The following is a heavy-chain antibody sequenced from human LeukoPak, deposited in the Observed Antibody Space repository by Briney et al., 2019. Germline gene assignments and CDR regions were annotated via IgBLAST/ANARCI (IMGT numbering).Heavy chain of an antibody. CDR3: ASAYSGTYSYFDH. J-gene: IGHJ4*02. V-gene: IGHV4-59*01. D-gene: IGHD1-26*01. Sequence: SETLSLTCTVSSGSISSYYWSWVRQPPGKGLEWIGYVYYSGSTNYNPSLKSRVTISIDTSKNQFFLILSSVTAADTAVYYCASAYSGTYSYFDHWGQGTLVTVSS. CDR2: VYYSGST. CDR1: SGSISSYY.